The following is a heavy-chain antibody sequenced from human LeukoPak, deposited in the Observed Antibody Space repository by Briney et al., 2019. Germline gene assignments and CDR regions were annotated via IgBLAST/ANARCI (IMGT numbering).Heavy chain of an antibody. V-gene: IGHV1-3*01. D-gene: IGHD6-19*01. CDR2: INAGNVAT. Sequence: ASVKVSCKTSGYTFTNYAIHWVRQAPGQRLEWMRWINAGNVATKFSQKFQGRVTTTRDTSASTVYMELSSLRSEGTAVYYCARSEQWLSPFDYWGQGTLVTVSS. CDR3: ARSEQWLSPFDY. CDR1: GYTFTNYA. J-gene: IGHJ4*02.